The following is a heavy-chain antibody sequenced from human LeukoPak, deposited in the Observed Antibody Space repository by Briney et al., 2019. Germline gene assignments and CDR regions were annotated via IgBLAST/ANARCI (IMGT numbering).Heavy chain of an antibody. D-gene: IGHD3-3*01. CDR1: GFALKNYW. V-gene: IGHV3-7*01. CDR3: ARDLESLGVTLVSYFYYYMDV. CDR2: IKEDGSDK. J-gene: IGHJ6*03. Sequence: GGTLRLSCEASGFALKNYWMSWVRQAPGKGLEWVANIKEDGSDKYYVDSVKGRFTISRDNAENSLYLQMNSLRAEDTAIYYCARDLESLGVTLVSYFYYYMDVWGKGTTVTVSS.